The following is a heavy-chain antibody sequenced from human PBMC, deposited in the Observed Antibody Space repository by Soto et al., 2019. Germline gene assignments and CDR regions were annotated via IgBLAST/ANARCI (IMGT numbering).Heavy chain of an antibody. Sequence: EVQLLESGGGLVQPGGSLRLSCAASGFTFSSYAMSWVRQAPGKGLEWVSAISGSGGSTYYADSVKGRFTISRDNSKNTLYLQMNSLRAEDTAVYYCARGESGYSYGYQINFDYWGQGTLVTVSS. CDR1: GFTFSSYA. D-gene: IGHD5-18*01. CDR2: ISGSGGST. J-gene: IGHJ4*02. CDR3: ARGESGYSYGYQINFDY. V-gene: IGHV3-23*01.